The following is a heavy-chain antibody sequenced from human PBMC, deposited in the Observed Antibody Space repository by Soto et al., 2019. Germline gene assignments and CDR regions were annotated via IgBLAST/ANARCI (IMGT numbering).Heavy chain of an antibody. V-gene: IGHV3-30*15. CDR1: GFTFSSYA. D-gene: IGHD6-19*01. J-gene: IGHJ4*02. CDR2: ISYDGNNK. CDR3: AKDTQGGGGWYYFDY. Sequence: GGSLRLSCAASGFTFSSYAMHWVRQTPGQGLEWVAVISYDGNNKYYADSVKGRFTISRDNSKNTLCLQMSSLRTEDTAVYYCAKDTQGGGGWYYFDYWGQGTLVTVSS.